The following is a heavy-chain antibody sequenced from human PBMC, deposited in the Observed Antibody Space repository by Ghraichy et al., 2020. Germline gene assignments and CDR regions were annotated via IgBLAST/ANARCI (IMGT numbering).Heavy chain of an antibody. CDR1: GFTFSSYG. CDR2: ISYDGSNK. J-gene: IGHJ4*02. V-gene: IGHV3-30*18. Sequence: GGSLRLSCAASGFTFSSYGMHWVRQAPGKGLEWVAVISYDGSNKYYADSVKGRFTISRDNSKNTLYLQMNSLRAEDTAVYYCAKEGNWNDDPYYFDYWGQGTLVTVSS. D-gene: IGHD1-1*01. CDR3: AKEGNWNDDPYYFDY.